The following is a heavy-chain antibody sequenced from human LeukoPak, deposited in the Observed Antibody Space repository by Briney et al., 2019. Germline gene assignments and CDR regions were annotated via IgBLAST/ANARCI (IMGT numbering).Heavy chain of an antibody. J-gene: IGHJ4*02. CDR3: ARRQKGPVLLWFGRNKTPIEGPFDY. D-gene: IGHD3-10*01. CDR1: GGSFSGYY. Sequence: PSETLSLTCAVYGGSFSGYYWSWIRQPPGKGLEWIGEINHSGSTNYNPSLKSRVTISVDTSKNQFSLKLSSVTAADTAVYYCARRQKGPVLLWFGRNKTPIEGPFDYWGQGTLVTVSS. CDR2: INHSGST. V-gene: IGHV4-34*01.